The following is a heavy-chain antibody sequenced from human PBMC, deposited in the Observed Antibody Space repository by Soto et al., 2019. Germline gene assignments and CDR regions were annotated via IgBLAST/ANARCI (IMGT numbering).Heavy chain of an antibody. V-gene: IGHV4-34*01. J-gene: IGHJ4*02. CDR1: GGSFSGYY. Sequence: PSETLSLTCAVYGGSFSGYYWSWIRQPPGKGLEWIGEINHSGSTNYNPSLKSRVTISVDTSKNQFSLKLSSVTAADTAVYYCARGSKQPLLGYKYYFDYWGQGTLVTVSS. CDR2: INHSGST. D-gene: IGHD3-22*01. CDR3: ARGSKQPLLGYKYYFDY.